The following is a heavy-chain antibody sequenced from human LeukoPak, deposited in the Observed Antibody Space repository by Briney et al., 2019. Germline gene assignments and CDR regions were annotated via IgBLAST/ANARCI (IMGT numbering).Heavy chain of an antibody. CDR2: ISSSSSYI. Sequence: GGSLSLSCAASGFTFSSYSMKWVRQPPGRGLEWVSSISSSSSYIYYADSVKGRFTISRDNAKNSLYLQVNSLRAEDTAVYYCASSYSGWSVYWGQGTLVTVSS. D-gene: IGHD6-19*01. CDR1: GFTFSSYS. V-gene: IGHV3-21*01. CDR3: ASSYSGWSVY. J-gene: IGHJ4*02.